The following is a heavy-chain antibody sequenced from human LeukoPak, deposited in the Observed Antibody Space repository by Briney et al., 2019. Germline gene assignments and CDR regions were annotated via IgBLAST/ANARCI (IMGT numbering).Heavy chain of an antibody. CDR3: ARVRGSYYSFFDY. Sequence: PSETLSLTCTVSGGSISSGSYYWSWIRQPAGKGLEWIGRIYTSGGTNYNPSLKSRVTISVDTSKNQFSLKLSSVTAADTAVYYCARVRGSYYSFFDYWGQGTLVTVSS. CDR1: GGSISSGSYY. CDR2: IYTSGGT. D-gene: IGHD1-26*01. J-gene: IGHJ4*02. V-gene: IGHV4-61*02.